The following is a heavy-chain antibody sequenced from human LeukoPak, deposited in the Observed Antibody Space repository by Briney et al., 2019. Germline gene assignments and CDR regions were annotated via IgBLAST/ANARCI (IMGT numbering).Heavy chain of an antibody. J-gene: IGHJ6*03. CDR3: VRHKDYYYSYMDV. CDR1: GDSISTSSYY. Sequence: SETLSLTCSVSGDSISTSSYYWGWIRPPPGKGLEWIGTIYYSGSTYYNPSLTSRVTISVDTSKNQFSLKLSSVTAADTAVYYCVRHKDYYYSYMDVWGKGTTVTISS. CDR2: IYYSGST. V-gene: IGHV4-39*01.